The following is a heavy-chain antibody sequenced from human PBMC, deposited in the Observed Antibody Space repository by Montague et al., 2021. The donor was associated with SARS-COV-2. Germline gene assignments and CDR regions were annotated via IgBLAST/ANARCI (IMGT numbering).Heavy chain of an antibody. V-gene: IGHV4-34*01. CDR2: INHRGST. D-gene: IGHD3-22*01. CDR3: ARGRQHINMIVVVVTGGEYYFDF. J-gene: IGHJ4*02. CDR1: DGSFSDYS. Sequence: SETLSLTCAVYDGSFSDYSWTWIRQPPGKGLEWIGEINHRGSTNYNPSLKSRVTISVDTSKNQFSLKMTSVTAADRAVYYCARGRQHINMIVVVVTGGEYYFDFWGQGTLVAVSS.